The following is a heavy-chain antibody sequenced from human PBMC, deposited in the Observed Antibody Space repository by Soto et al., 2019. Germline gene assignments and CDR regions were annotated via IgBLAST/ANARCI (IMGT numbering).Heavy chain of an antibody. Sequence: PSETLSLTCAVSGASISSGDYYWSWIRQPPGKGLEWIGYIYYSGSTNYNPSLKSRVTISVDTSKNQFSLKLSSVTAADTAVYYCATTVTTYAFDFWGQGTMVTVSS. CDR3: ATTVTTYAFDF. CDR1: GASISSGDYY. V-gene: IGHV4-30-4*01. D-gene: IGHD4-17*01. CDR2: IYYSGST. J-gene: IGHJ3*01.